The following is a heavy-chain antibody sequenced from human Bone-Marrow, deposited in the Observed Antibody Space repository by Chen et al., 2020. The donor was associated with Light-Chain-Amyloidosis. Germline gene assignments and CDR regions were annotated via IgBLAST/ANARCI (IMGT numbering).Heavy chain of an antibody. Sequence: VQLVESGGGVVQPGGSLGLSCAASGFTFSSDGMHCVRQAPGKGLEWVAFIRYYGSNKYYADSVKGRFTISRDNSKNTLYLQMNSLRAEDTAVYYCAKDVDRRLGYYYYMDVWGKGTTVTVSS. V-gene: IGHV3-30*02. CDR3: AKDVDRRLGYYYYMDV. J-gene: IGHJ6*03. D-gene: IGHD6-19*01. CDR1: GFTFSSDG. CDR2: IRYYGSNK.